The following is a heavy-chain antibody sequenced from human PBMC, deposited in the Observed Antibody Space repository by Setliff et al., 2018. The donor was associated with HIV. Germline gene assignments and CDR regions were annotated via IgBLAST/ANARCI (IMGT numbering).Heavy chain of an antibody. J-gene: IGHJ2*01. CDR1: GGTFSNYA. V-gene: IGHV1-69*13. Sequence: EASVKVSCKASGGTFSNYAISWVRQAPGQGLEWMGGIIPIFGSTKYAQKFQGRVTITADESTSTADMELSSLRSEDTAVYYCARDDHYYDSGSYYSDWYFDLWG. D-gene: IGHD3-10*01. CDR3: ARDDHYYDSGSYYSDWYFDL. CDR2: IIPIFGST.